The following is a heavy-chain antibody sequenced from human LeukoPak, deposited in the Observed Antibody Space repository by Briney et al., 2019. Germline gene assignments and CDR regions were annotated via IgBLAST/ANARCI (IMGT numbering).Heavy chain of an antibody. Sequence: SETLSLTCTVSGDSISSHHWSWLRQPPGKGLEWVAYIYYRGSTNYNPSRKSRVTISVDTSKNHFSLKLSSVTAADTAVYYCAREWDTAMGRAFGHWGQGTLVTVSS. V-gene: IGHV4-59*11. CDR3: AREWDTAMGRAFGH. CDR1: GDSISSHH. CDR2: IYYRGST. J-gene: IGHJ4*02. D-gene: IGHD5-18*01.